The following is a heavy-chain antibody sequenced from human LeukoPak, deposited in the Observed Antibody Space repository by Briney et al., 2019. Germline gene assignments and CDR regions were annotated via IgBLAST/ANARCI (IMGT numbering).Heavy chain of an antibody. CDR2: TSSDGSSR. Sequence: PGGSLRLSCAASGFSLSAYGMDWVRQAPGKGLEWVALTSSDGSSRYAESVKGRFTISRDNSKNTVFLQMNTLSHEDTATYYCARDRQWLVRHFFDFWGQGTLVTVSP. D-gene: IGHD6-19*01. CDR1: GFSLSAYG. CDR3: ARDRQWLVRHFFDF. J-gene: IGHJ4*02. V-gene: IGHV3-30*03.